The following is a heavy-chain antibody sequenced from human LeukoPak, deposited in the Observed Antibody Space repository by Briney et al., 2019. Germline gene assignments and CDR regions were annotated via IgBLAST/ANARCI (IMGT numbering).Heavy chain of an antibody. Sequence: ASVKVSCKASGYTFTSYYMHWVRQAPGHGLEWMGIINPSGGSTSYAQKFQGRVTMTRDTSTSTVYMELSSLRSEDTAVYYCARARGYSYGYVPGLDYWGQGTLVTVSS. CDR2: INPSGGST. D-gene: IGHD5-18*01. J-gene: IGHJ4*02. CDR1: GYTFTSYY. CDR3: ARARGYSYGYVPGLDY. V-gene: IGHV1-46*01.